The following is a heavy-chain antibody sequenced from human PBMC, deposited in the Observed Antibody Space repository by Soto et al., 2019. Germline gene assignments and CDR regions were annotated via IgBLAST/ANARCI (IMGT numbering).Heavy chain of an antibody. D-gene: IGHD2-21*01. V-gene: IGHV3-64*07. CDR1: GFTFSSYA. Sequence: EVQLVESGGGLVQPGGSLRLSCAASGFTFSSYAMHWVRQAPGKGLEYVSAITSNGGNTDYAGSVKGRFTISRDNSKNTLYVLMRRLRAEDVAVFYCARCIPFGYVMDVWGQGTTVSVAS. J-gene: IGHJ6*02. CDR3: ARCIPFGYVMDV. CDR2: ITSNGGNT.